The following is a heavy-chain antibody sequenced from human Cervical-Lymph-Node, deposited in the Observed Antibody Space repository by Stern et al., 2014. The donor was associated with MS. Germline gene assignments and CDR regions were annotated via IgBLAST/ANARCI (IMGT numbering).Heavy chain of an antibody. CDR1: GFIFNIYG. Sequence: QVQLVQSGGGVVQPGRSLTLSCEASGFIFNIYGMHWVRQAPGKGLEWVAVIWSDGSNEDYAHSVKGRFTISRDNSKNTLYLQMNSLRADDTAMYYCARDFSGAVAGTFHYWGQGTLVTVSS. D-gene: IGHD6-13*01. CDR3: ARDFSGAVAGTFHY. CDR2: IWSDGSNE. V-gene: IGHV3-33*01. J-gene: IGHJ4*02.